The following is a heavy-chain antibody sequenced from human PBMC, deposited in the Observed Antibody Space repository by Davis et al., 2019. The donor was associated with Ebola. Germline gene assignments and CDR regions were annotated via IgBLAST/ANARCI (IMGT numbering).Heavy chain of an antibody. CDR2: ISWNSGSI. CDR3: SRGGVPAAMDY. V-gene: IGHV3-9*01. D-gene: IGHD2-2*01. J-gene: IGHJ4*02. Sequence: SLKISCAASGFTFDDYAMHWVRQAPGKGLEWVSGISWNSGSIGYADSVKGRFTISRDIAKNTLYLQMDSLRAEDTAVYYCSRGGVPAAMDYWGQGTLVPVSS. CDR1: GFTFDDYA.